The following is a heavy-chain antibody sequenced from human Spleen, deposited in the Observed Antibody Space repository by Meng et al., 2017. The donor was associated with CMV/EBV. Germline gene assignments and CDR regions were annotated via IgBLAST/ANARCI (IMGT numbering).Heavy chain of an antibody. D-gene: IGHD3-22*01. CDR2: INHSGST. CDR3: ARSDSSGYPDAFDI. V-gene: IGHV4-34*01. CDR1: GGSFSGYY. Sequence: QLQQGAAGRLKPSETRSPTCAVYGGSFSGYYWSWIRQPPGKGLEWIGEINHSGSTNYNPSLKSRVTMSVDTSKNQFSLKLSSVTAADTAVYYCARSDSSGYPDAFDIWGQGTMVTVPS. J-gene: IGHJ3*02.